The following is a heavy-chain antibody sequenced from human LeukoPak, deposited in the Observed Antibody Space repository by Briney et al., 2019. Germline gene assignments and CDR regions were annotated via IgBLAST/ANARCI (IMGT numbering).Heavy chain of an antibody. V-gene: IGHV3-48*03. J-gene: IGHJ4*02. CDR1: GFTFSSFE. Sequence: GGSLRLSCAASGFTFSSFEMNWVRQAPGKGLEWVSYISSSGTTIYYADSVKGRFTTSRDNAKNSLYLQMNSLRPEDTAVYYRARADYWGQGALVTVSS. CDR3: ARADY. CDR2: ISSSGTTI.